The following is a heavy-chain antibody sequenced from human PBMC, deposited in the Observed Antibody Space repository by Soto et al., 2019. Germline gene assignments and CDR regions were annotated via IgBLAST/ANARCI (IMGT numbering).Heavy chain of an antibody. CDR3: THHGYYSYGMDV. J-gene: IGHJ6*02. V-gene: IGHV2-5*02. CDR1: GFSLSTSGVG. CDR2: IFWDDDK. Sequence: QITLKESGPTLVKPTQTLTLTCTFSGFSLSTSGVGVGWIRQPPGKALEWLAVIFWDDDKRYSPSLKSRLSITKGTSKNQVVLTMTNMDPVDAATYYCTHHGYYSYGMDVWGQGTTVTVS.